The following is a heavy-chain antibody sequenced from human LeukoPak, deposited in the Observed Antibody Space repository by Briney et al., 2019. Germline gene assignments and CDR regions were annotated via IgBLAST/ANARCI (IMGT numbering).Heavy chain of an antibody. V-gene: IGHV1-2*02. CDR3: ARGGGYCSGGSCVAY. Sequence: ASVKVSCKASGYTFTGYYMHWVRQAPGQGLEWMGWINPNSGGTNYAQKFQGRVTMTRDTSISTAYMELSRLRSDDTAVYYCARGGGYCSGGSCVAYWGQGTLVTVSS. J-gene: IGHJ4*02. CDR2: INPNSGGT. CDR1: GYTFTGYY. D-gene: IGHD2-15*01.